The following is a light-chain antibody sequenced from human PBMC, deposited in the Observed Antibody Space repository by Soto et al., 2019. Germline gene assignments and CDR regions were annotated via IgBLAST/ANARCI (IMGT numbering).Light chain of an antibody. CDR2: NAS. V-gene: IGKV1-5*01. CDR1: QSISFY. J-gene: IGKJ1*01. Sequence: PSTLSASVGDRVTITCRASQSISFYLAWYQQKTGKAPKVLIWNASTLESGVPSRFSGSGSGTEFTLTISSLQPDDFATYYCQQYNSYSTWTFGQGTKVDIK. CDR3: QQYNSYSTWT.